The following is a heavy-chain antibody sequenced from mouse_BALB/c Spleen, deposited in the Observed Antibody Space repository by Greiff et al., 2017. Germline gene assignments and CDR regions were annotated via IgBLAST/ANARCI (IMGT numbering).Heavy chain of an antibody. D-gene: IGHD2-3*01. CDR3: ARGGYYSAMDY. J-gene: IGHJ4*01. V-gene: IGHV5-12-2*01. CDR2: ISNGGGST. Sequence: EVKVEESGGGLVQPGGSLKLSCAASGFTFSSYTMSWVRQTPEKRLEWVAYISNGGGSTYYPDTVKGRFTISRDNAKNTLYLEMSSLRSEDTAMYYCARGGYYSAMDYWGQGTSVTVSS. CDR1: GFTFSSYT.